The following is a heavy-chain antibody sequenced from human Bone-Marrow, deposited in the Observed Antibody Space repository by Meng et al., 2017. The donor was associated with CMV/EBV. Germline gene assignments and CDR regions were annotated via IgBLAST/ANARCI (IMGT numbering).Heavy chain of an antibody. J-gene: IGHJ6*02. Sequence: SVKVSCKASGGTFSSYAISWVRQAPGQGLEWMGGIIPILGIANYAQKFQGRVTITADKSTSTAYMELSSLRSEDTAVYYCARPGKGYCSSTSCYTYGYYYYGMDVCGQGTTVTVSS. CDR1: GGTFSSYA. D-gene: IGHD2-2*02. CDR3: ARPGKGYCSSTSCYTYGYYYYGMDV. V-gene: IGHV1-69*10. CDR2: IIPILGIA.